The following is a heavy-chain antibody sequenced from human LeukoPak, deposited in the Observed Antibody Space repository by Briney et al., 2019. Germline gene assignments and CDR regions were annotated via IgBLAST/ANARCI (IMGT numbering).Heavy chain of an antibody. Sequence: GGSLRLSCAASGFTFSSYATSWVRQAPGKGLEWVSAISGSGGSTYYADSVKGRFTISRDNSKNTLYLQMNSLRAEDTAVYYCAKAFLETYYYGSGSYYNGGYWGQGTLVTVSS. CDR1: GFTFSSYA. J-gene: IGHJ4*02. D-gene: IGHD3-10*01. CDR3: AKAFLETYYYGSGSYYNGGY. CDR2: ISGSGGST. V-gene: IGHV3-23*01.